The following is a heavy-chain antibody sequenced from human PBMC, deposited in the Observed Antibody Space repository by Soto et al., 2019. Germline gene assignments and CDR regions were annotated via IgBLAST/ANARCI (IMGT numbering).Heavy chain of an antibody. Sequence: GGSLRLSCAASGFTVSSNYMSWVRQAPGKGLEWVSVIYSGGSTYYADSVQGRFTISRDNSKNTLYLQMNSLRAEDTAVYYCAREMVYSNQPYYYDSSGYPDAFDIWGQGTMVTV. V-gene: IGHV3-66*01. CDR1: GFTVSSNY. CDR3: AREMVYSNQPYYYDSSGYPDAFDI. D-gene: IGHD3-22*01. J-gene: IGHJ3*02. CDR2: IYSGGST.